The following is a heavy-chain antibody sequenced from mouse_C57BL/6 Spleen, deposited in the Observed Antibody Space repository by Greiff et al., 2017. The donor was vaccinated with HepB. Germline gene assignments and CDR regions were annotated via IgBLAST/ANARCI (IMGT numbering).Heavy chain of an antibody. CDR1: GYTFTDYY. CDR3: ATVYYSNLDY. D-gene: IGHD2-5*01. J-gene: IGHJ2*01. CDR2: INPNNGGT. V-gene: IGHV1-26*01. Sequence: VQLKQSGPELVKPGASVKISCKASGYTFTDYYMNWVKQSHGKSLEWIGDINPNNGGTSYNQKFKGKATLTVDKSSSTAYMELRSLTSEDSAVYYCATVYYSNLDYWGQGTTLTVSS.